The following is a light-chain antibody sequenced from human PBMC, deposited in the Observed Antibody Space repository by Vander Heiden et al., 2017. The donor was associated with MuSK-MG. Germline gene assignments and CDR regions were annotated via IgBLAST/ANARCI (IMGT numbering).Light chain of an antibody. CDR1: QTIFNY. J-gene: IGKJ4*01. CDR3: HGGDTTGLT. CDR2: SAS. V-gene: IGKV1-39*01. Sequence: DIQLAQSPSSLSASVGDRVTITCRASQTIFNYLNWYQQSPGKAPKLLIYSASTLQSGTPPRFSGSGSGTDFTLVISRLQPEDFATYYCHGGDTTGLTFGGGTKIETK.